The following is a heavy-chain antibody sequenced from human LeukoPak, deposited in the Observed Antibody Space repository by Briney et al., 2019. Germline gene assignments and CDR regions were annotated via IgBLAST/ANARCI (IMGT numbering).Heavy chain of an antibody. Sequence: PSETLSLTCAVYGGPFSGYYWSWIRQPPGKGLEWIGEINHSGSTNYNPSLKSRVTISVDTSKNQFSLKLSSVTAADTAVYYCARGNNLNYYGSGSYARDYWGQGTLVTVSS. V-gene: IGHV4-34*01. J-gene: IGHJ4*02. CDR1: GGPFSGYY. CDR2: INHSGST. D-gene: IGHD3-10*01. CDR3: ARGNNLNYYGSGSYARDY.